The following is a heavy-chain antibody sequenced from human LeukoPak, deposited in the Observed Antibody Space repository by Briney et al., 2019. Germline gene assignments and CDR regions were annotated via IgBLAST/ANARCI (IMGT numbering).Heavy chain of an antibody. Sequence: ASVKVSCKVSGYTLTELSMHWVRQAPGKGLEWMGGFDPEDGETIYAQKFQGRVTMTEDTSTDTAYMELSSLRSEGTAVYYCATFPPTCYYGSGSYAFDYWGQGTLVTVSS. CDR1: GYTLTELS. CDR3: ATFPPTCYYGSGSYAFDY. D-gene: IGHD3-10*01. CDR2: FDPEDGET. J-gene: IGHJ4*02. V-gene: IGHV1-24*01.